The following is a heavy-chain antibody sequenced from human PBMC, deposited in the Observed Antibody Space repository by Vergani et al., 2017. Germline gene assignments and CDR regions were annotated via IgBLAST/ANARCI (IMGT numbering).Heavy chain of an antibody. Sequence: QVPLVQSGAEVKKPGASVKVSCKASGYTFTSYAMHWVRQAPGQRLEWMGWINAGKGNTKYSQKFRGRVTITRDTSASTASMELSSLRSEDAAVYYCARNAMAVAGYYYYYYMYVWGKGTTVTVS. D-gene: IGHD6-19*01. CDR2: INAGKGNT. J-gene: IGHJ6*03. CDR1: GYTFTSYA. CDR3: ARNAMAVAGYYYYYYMYV. V-gene: IGHV1-3*01.